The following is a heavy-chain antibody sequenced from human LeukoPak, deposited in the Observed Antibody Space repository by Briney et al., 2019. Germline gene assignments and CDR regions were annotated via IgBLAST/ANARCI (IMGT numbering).Heavy chain of an antibody. CDR1: GFTFSSYA. Sequence: PGGSLRLSCAASGFTFSSYAMHRVRQAPGKGLEYVSAISSNGGSTYYANSVKGRFTISRDNSKNTLYLQMGSLRAEDMAVYYCARDRLGVGADYYYYYMDVWGKGTTVTVSS. CDR3: ARDRLGVGADYYYYYMDV. D-gene: IGHD1-26*01. CDR2: ISSNGGST. V-gene: IGHV3-64*01. J-gene: IGHJ6*03.